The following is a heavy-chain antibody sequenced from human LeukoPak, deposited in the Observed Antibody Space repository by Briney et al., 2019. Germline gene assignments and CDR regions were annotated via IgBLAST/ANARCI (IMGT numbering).Heavy chain of an antibody. CDR1: GGPFRGYY. D-gene: IGHD3-9*01. V-gene: IGHV4-34*11. Sequence: SETLSLTCAVYGGPFRGYYLSWIGQPPGKGLEGMGSIYYTGNTYYDPPLKSRATLSVDTSKNQFSLTLSSVTAADTAVYYCARDPLRYFDWFGSCYYYYMDVWGKGTTVTVSS. CDR2: IYYTGNT. CDR3: ARDPLRYFDWFGSCYYYYMDV. J-gene: IGHJ6*03.